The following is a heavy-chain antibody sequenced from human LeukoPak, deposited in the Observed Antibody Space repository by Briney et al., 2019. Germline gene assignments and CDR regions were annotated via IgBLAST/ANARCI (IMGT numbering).Heavy chain of an antibody. D-gene: IGHD4-17*01. V-gene: IGHV3-21*01. CDR3: ARELYVDYGDFDY. Sequence: GGSLRLSCAASGFTFSSYSMNWVRQAPGKGLEWVSSISSSSSYIYYADSAKGRFTISRDNAKNSLYLQMNSLRAEDTAVYYCARELYVDYGDFDYWGQGTLVTVSS. CDR2: ISSSSSYI. CDR1: GFTFSSYS. J-gene: IGHJ4*02.